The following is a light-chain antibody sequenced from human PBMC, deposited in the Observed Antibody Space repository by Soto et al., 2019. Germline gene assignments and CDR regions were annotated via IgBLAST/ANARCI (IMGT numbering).Light chain of an antibody. J-gene: IGLJ1*01. V-gene: IGLV2-14*01. CDR1: SSDVGGYNY. CDR2: EVS. Sequence: QSVLTQPASVSGSPGQSITISCTGTSSDVGGYNYVSWYQQQSGKAPKLMIHEVSNRPSGVSNRFSGSKSGNTASLTISGLQAEYEADYYCGSYSSTDTPFVFGTGTKVTVL. CDR3: GSYSSTDTPFV.